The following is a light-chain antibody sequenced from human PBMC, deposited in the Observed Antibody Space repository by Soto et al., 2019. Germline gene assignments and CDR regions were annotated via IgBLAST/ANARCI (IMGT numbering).Light chain of an antibody. CDR3: TSRAGTINFPFI. J-gene: IGLJ1*01. CDR1: SSDVGAYNY. Sequence: QSALTQPPSASGSPGQSVTISCTGTSSDVGAYNYVSWYQHHPGKAPKLMVYEVNKRPSGVPDRFSGSKSSNTASLTVSGLQAEDEADYYCTSRAGTINFPFIFGTGTKLTVL. CDR2: EVN. V-gene: IGLV2-8*01.